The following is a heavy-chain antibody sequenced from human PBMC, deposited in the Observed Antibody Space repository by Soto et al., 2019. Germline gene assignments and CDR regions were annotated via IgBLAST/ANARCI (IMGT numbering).Heavy chain of an antibody. CDR2: VSYDGTNK. D-gene: IGHD2-15*01. CDR3: AKGPSGYCSGGSCYSDY. Sequence: GGSLRLSCAASGFSFSSYVMYWVRQAPGKGLEWVAVVSYDGTNKYYANSVKGRFTLSRDNSKNTLYLQMDSLTPEDTAVYYCAKGPSGYCSGGSCYSDYWGQGTLVTVSS. V-gene: IGHV3-30-3*01. J-gene: IGHJ4*02. CDR1: GFSFSSYV.